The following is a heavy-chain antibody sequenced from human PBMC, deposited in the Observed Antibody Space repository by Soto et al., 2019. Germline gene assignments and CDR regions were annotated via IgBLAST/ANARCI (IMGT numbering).Heavy chain of an antibody. CDR1: GGSISGYD. V-gene: IGHV4-59*08. J-gene: IGHJ4*02. D-gene: IGHD2-2*03. CDR3: ARHVQGLDIVVVPAAYDY. Sequence: SETLCLTCTVSGGSISGYDWSWIRQPPGKGLEWIGYIYYSGSTNYNPSLKSRVTISVDTSKNQFSLKLSSVTAADTAVYYCARHVQGLDIVVVPAAYDYWGQGTLVTVSS. CDR2: IYYSGST.